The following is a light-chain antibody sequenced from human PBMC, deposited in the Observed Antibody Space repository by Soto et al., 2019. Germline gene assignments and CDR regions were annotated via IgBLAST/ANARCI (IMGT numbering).Light chain of an antibody. V-gene: IGKV1-39*01. CDR2: AAS. Sequence: DIQMTQSPSSLSASLGDRVTITCRASQSISNFLNWVQHKPGNAPKVLISAASTLQSGVPPRFSGSESGTDFTLTISSLQPEDSASYYCQQYYNSVVTFGGGTKVEIK. J-gene: IGKJ4*01. CDR3: QQYYNSVVT. CDR1: QSISNF.